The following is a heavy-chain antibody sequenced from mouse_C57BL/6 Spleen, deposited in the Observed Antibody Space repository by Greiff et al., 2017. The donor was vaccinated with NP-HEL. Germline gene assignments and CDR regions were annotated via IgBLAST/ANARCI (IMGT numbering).Heavy chain of an antibody. CDR2: IDPSDSYT. CDR1: GYTFTSYW. Sequence: QVQLQQPGAELVKPGASVKLSCKASGYTFTSYWMQWVKQRPGQGLEWIGEIDPSDSYTNYNQKFKGKATLTVDTSSSTAYMQLSSLTSEDSAVYYCARLGSNYECFDYWGQGTTLTVSS. J-gene: IGHJ2*01. D-gene: IGHD2-5*01. CDR3: ARLGSNYECFDY. V-gene: IGHV1-50*01.